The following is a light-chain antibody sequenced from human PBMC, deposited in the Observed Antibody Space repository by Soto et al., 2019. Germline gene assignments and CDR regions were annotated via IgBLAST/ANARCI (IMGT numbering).Light chain of an antibody. J-gene: IGKJ1*01. CDR3: QQYGTSPTWT. Sequence: EIVLTQSPGTLSLSPGERATLSCRASQNVDSTYLAWYQQKPGQAPRLLIYGASSRATGIPDRFSGSGSGTDFTLTISRLEPEDFAVYYCQQYGTSPTWTFGQGTKGDIK. CDR1: QNVDSTY. V-gene: IGKV3-20*01. CDR2: GAS.